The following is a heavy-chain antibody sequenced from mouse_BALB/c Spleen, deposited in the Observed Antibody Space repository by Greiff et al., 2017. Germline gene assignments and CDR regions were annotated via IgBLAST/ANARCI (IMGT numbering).Heavy chain of an antibody. V-gene: IGHV1-69*02. CDR3: ARGGRRVYAMDY. J-gene: IGHJ4*01. Sequence: VQLQQPGAELVKPGASVKLSCKASGYTFTSYWMHWVKQRPGQGLEWIGEIDPSDSYTNYNQKFKGKATLTVDKSSSTAYMQLSSLTSEDSAVYYCARGGRRVYAMDYWGQGTSVTVSS. CDR1: GYTFTSYW. CDR2: IDPSDSYT.